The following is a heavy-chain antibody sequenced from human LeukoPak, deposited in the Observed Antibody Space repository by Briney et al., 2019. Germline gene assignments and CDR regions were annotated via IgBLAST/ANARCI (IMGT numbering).Heavy chain of an antibody. D-gene: IGHD6-19*01. Sequence: NPSETLSLTCSVSGGSISSYYWSWIRQPPGKGLEWIGYIYYSGSTNYNPSLKSRVTISVDTSKNQFSLELSSVTAADTAVYYCARDKLAEYYYHGLDVWGQGTTVTVSS. CDR2: IYYSGST. CDR1: GGSISSYY. CDR3: ARDKLAEYYYHGLDV. V-gene: IGHV4-59*01. J-gene: IGHJ6*02.